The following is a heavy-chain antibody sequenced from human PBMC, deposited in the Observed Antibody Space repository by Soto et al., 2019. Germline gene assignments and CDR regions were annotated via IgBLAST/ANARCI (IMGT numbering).Heavy chain of an antibody. D-gene: IGHD3-10*01. CDR2: VYYNGTT. CDR3: AREAPMVRGAIAYYGMDL. J-gene: IGHJ6*02. CDR1: GGSIGSPNFY. Sequence: PSETLSLTCRVSGGSIGSPNFYWSWIRQHPGKGLEWLGYVYYNGTTYYNPSLKSRVSISVDTSKNQFSLKLSSVTAADTAVYYCAREAPMVRGAIAYYGMDLWGQGTPVTV. V-gene: IGHV4-31*03.